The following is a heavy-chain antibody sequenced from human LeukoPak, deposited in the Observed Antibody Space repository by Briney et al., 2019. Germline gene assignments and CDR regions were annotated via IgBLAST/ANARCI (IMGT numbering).Heavy chain of an antibody. CDR2: IPYDGNNK. Sequence: PGGSLRLSCVASGFIFSSYAMHWARQAPGKGLEWVAVIPYDGNNKYYADSVKGRFTISRDNSKNTLYLQMNRLRAEDTAVYYCARELPYWGQGTLVTVSS. CDR3: ARELPY. V-gene: IGHV3-30-3*01. CDR1: GFIFSSYA. J-gene: IGHJ4*02. D-gene: IGHD5-18*01.